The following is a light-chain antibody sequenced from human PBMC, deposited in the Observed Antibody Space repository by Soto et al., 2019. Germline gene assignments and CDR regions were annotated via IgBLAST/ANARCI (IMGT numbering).Light chain of an antibody. J-gene: IGKJ1*01. CDR3: QQYHSYSP. V-gene: IGKV1-5*03. CDR1: QSISKY. CDR2: TAS. Sequence: DIQMTQSPSTLSASVGDRVTITCRASQSISKYLAWYQKEPGKAPKLLIYTASTLKSGVPSRFSGSGSGTEFTLTIDSLQPDDFATYYCQQYHSYSPFGQGTKVEIK.